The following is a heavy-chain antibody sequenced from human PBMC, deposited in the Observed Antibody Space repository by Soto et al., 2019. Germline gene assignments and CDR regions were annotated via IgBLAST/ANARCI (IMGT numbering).Heavy chain of an antibody. V-gene: IGHV3-23*01. CDR3: AKRDSTGYYYFNY. CDR2: IGGSSDST. Sequence: GGSLRLSCAASGFTFRSYAMSWVRQPPGKGLEWVSGIGGSSDSTFYAHSVKGRFTISRDNSKDTLYLQMNSLRAEDTAVYYCAKRDSTGYYYFNYWGQGNLVTVSS. CDR1: GFTFRSYA. J-gene: IGHJ4*02. D-gene: IGHD3-22*01.